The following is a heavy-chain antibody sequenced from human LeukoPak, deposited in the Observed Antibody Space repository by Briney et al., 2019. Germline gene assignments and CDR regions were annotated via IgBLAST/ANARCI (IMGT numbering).Heavy chain of an antibody. CDR1: EFSVGSNY. D-gene: IGHD3-16*01. V-gene: IGHV3-66*01. CDR3: ARLRYDFVWGSFDY. J-gene: IGHJ4*02. CDR2: IYSGGST. Sequence: GGSLRLSCAASEFSVGSNYMTWVRQAPGKGLEWVSLIYSGGSTYYADSVKGRFTISRDNSKNTLYLQMNSPRAEDTAVYYCARLRYDFVWGSFDYWGQGTLVTVSS.